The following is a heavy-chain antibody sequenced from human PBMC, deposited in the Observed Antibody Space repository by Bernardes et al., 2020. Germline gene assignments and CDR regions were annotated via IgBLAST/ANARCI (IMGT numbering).Heavy chain of an antibody. J-gene: IGHJ4*02. CDR2: INNDGSIT. CDR3: ARDFWGLDY. V-gene: IGHV3-74*01. Sequence: GGSLRLSCAASGFTFSSYWMHWVRQAPLSGLVWVSRINNDGSITGFADSVKGRFNISRDNAKNTLYVQMNSLRAEDTAVYYCARDFWGLDYWCQGTLVTVSS. CDR1: GFTFSSYW. D-gene: IGHD7-27*01.